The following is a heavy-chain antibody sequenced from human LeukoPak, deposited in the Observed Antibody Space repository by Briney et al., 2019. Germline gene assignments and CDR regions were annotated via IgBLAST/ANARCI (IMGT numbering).Heavy chain of an antibody. Sequence: PSETLFLTCTVSGGSISSGGYYWSWIRQPPGKGLEWIGYIYHSGSTYYNPSLKSRVTISVDRSKNQFSLKLSSVTAADTAVYYCARDGPLPHCGGDCYFVYWGQGALVTVSS. CDR2: IYHSGST. J-gene: IGHJ4*02. CDR1: GGSISSGGYY. V-gene: IGHV4-30-2*01. CDR3: ARDGPLPHCGGDCYFVY. D-gene: IGHD2-21*01.